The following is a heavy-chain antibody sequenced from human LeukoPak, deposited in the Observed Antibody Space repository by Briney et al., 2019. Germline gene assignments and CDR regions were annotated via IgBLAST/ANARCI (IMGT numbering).Heavy chain of an antibody. J-gene: IGHJ4*02. CDR2: IYTSGST. Sequence: SETLSLTCTVSGGSISSYYWSWIRQPAGKGLEWIGRIYTSGSTNYNPSLKSRVTISVDTSKNQFSLKLSSVTAADTAVYYCARISPDYYDSSGYFVDYWGQGTLVTVSS. CDR1: GGSISSYY. CDR3: ARISPDYYDSSGYFVDY. D-gene: IGHD3-22*01. V-gene: IGHV4-4*07.